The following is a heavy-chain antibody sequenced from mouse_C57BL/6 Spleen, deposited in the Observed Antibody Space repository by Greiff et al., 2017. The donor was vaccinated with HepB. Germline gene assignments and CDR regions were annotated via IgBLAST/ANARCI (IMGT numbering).Heavy chain of an antibody. D-gene: IGHD1-1*01. J-gene: IGHJ2*01. CDR1: GFTFSSYT. CDR2: ISGGGGNT. Sequence: EVMLVESGGGLVKPGGSLKLSCAASGFTFSSYTMSWVRQTPEKRLEWVATISGGGGNTYYPDSVKGRFTISRDNAKNTLYMQMSSLRSEDTALYYCARAYYGSSYDYFDYWGQGTTLTVSS. CDR3: ARAYYGSSYDYFDY. V-gene: IGHV5-9*01.